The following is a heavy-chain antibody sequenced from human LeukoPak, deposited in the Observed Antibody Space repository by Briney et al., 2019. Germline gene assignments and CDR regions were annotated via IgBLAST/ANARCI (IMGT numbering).Heavy chain of an antibody. CDR3: ATETDDY. V-gene: IGHV3-66*01. Sequence: PGGSLRLSCALSGFTLSSNYMSWVRQAPGKGLEWVSVIYSGGGTYYADSVKGRFTISRDNSKNTVYLQMNSLRAEDTAVYYCATETDDYWGQGTLVTVSS. J-gene: IGHJ4*02. CDR1: GFTLSSNY. CDR2: IYSGGGT. D-gene: IGHD2-21*02.